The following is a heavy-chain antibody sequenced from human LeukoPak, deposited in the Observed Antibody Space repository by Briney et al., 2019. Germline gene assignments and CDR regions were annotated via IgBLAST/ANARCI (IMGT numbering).Heavy chain of an antibody. CDR1: GYTFTHYW. V-gene: IGHV5-51*01. Sequence: GESLKISCKASGYTFTHYWIGWARQMPGKGLEWMGIIYPSDSDTKYSPSFQGQVTISADKSITTAYLQWSSLKASDSAMYYCARRVPTSATRVFDYWGQGTLVTVSS. J-gene: IGHJ4*02. CDR2: IYPSDSDT. D-gene: IGHD2-15*01. CDR3: ARRVPTSATRVFDY.